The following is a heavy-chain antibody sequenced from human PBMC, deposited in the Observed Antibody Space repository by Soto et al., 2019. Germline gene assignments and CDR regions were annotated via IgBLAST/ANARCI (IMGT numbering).Heavy chain of an antibody. D-gene: IGHD1-7*01. CDR3: ARESLDGTTSWLRYYVGAFDI. CDR2: IKQDGSEK. V-gene: IGHV3-7*01. CDR1: GVPCSSYG. Sequence: VSMSLSWAASGVPCSSYGMSWVRQAPGKGLEWVANIKQDGSEKYYVDSVKGRFTISRDNAKNSLYLQMNSLRAEDTAVYYCARESLDGTTSWLRYYVGAFDIWGQGTMVTVSS. J-gene: IGHJ3*02.